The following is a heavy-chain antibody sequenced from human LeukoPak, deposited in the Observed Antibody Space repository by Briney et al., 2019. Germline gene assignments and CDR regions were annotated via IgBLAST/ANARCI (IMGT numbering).Heavy chain of an antibody. J-gene: IGHJ3*02. D-gene: IGHD2-21*02. CDR1: GYSLTIYW. CDR2: IYPGDSDT. V-gene: IGHV5-51*01. CDR3: ATRGDGDAFDI. Sequence: GESLKISCKGSGYSLTIYWIAWVRQMAGKGLEWMGIIYPGDSDTRYSPSFQGQVTISADKSISTAYLQWSSLKASDTAMYYCATRGDGDAFDIWGQGTMVTVSS.